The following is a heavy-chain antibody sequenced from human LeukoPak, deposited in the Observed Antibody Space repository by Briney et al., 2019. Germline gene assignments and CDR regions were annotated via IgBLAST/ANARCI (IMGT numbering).Heavy chain of an antibody. V-gene: IGHV3-49*03. CDR3: TRVVHGYSYGSGDY. J-gene: IGHJ4*02. CDR1: GFTFGDYA. D-gene: IGHD5-18*01. Sequence: GGSLRLSCAASGFTFGDYAMSWFRQAPGKGLEWVSFIRSKDYGGTTEYAASVNGRFTISRDDSKSIAYLQMNNLQTEDTAVYYCTRVVHGYSYGSGDYWGQGTLVTVSS. CDR2: IRSKDYGGTT.